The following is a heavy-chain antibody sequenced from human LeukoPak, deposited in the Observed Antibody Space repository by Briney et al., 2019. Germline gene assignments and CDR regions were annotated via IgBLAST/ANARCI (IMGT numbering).Heavy chain of an antibody. J-gene: IGHJ5*02. V-gene: IGHV4-39*01. CDR2: IYYSGST. D-gene: IGHD3-22*01. CDR1: GGSISSSSYY. CDR3: ARGGWKDSSGYYSWFDP. Sequence: SETLSLTCTVSGGSISSSSYYWGWIRQPPGKGLEWIGSIYYSGSTYYNPSLKSRVTISVDTSKNQFSLKLSSVTAADTAVYYCARGGWKDSSGYYSWFDPWGQGTLVTVSS.